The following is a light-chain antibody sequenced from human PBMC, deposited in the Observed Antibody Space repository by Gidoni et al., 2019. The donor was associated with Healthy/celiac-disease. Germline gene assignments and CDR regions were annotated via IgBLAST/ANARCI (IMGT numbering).Light chain of an antibody. CDR3: QQYGSSPLYT. Sequence: ETVLTQSPGTLSLSPGERATLSCRASQSVSSSYLAWYQQKPGQAPSLLIYAASSRATGIPNRFSGSGSGTDFPLTSSRLEPEVFAVYYYQQYGSSPLYTFGQGTKLEIK. V-gene: IGKV3-20*01. CDR1: QSVSSSY. CDR2: AAS. J-gene: IGKJ2*01.